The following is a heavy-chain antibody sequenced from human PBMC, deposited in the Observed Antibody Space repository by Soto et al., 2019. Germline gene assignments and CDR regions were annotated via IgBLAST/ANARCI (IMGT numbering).Heavy chain of an antibody. J-gene: IGHJ4*02. CDR1: GFTFSSYW. D-gene: IGHD2-21*02. V-gene: IGHV3-74*01. Sequence: EVQLVESGGGLVQPGGSLRLSCAASGFTFSSYWMHWVRQAPGKGLVWVSRINSDGSSTYYADSVKGRFTISRDNAKNTLYLQMNSLRAEDTAVYYCASHIVVETATRSVDYWGQGTLVTVSS. CDR3: ASHIVVETATRSVDY. CDR2: INSDGSST.